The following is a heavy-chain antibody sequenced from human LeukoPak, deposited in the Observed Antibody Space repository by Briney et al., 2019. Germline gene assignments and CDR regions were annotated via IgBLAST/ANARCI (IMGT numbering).Heavy chain of an antibody. J-gene: IGHJ4*02. CDR1: GYSISSGYY. D-gene: IGHD3-10*01. Sequence: PSETLSLTRTVSGYSISSGYYWGWIRQPPGKGLEWIGSIYHSGSTYYNPSLKSRVTISVDTSKNQFSLKLSSVTAADTAVYYCARERTGSYFDYWGQGTLVTVSS. V-gene: IGHV4-38-2*02. CDR2: IYHSGST. CDR3: ARERTGSYFDY.